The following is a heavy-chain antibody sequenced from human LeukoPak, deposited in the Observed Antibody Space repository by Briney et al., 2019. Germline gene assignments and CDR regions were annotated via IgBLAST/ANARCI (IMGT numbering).Heavy chain of an antibody. CDR2: ISYDGSNK. CDR3: AREPGYYYDSSGPTDYFDY. V-gene: IGHV3-30-3*01. CDR1: GFAFSSYA. D-gene: IGHD3-22*01. J-gene: IGHJ4*02. Sequence: GGSLRLSCAASGFAFSSYAMHWVRQAPGKGLEWVAVISYDGSNKYCADSVKGRFTISRDNSKNTLYLQMNSLRAEDTAVYYCAREPGYYYDSSGPTDYFDYWGQGTLVTVSS.